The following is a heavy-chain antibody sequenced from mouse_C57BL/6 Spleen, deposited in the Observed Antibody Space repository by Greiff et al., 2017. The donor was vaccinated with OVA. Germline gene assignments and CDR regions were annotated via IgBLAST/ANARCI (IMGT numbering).Heavy chain of an antibody. J-gene: IGHJ3*01. D-gene: IGHD2-12*01. V-gene: IGHV1-52*01. Sequence: QVQLQQPGAELVRPGSSVKLSCKASGYTFTSYWMHWVKQRPIQGLEWIGNIDPSDSETPYNQKFKDKATLTVDKSSSTAYMQLSSLTSEDSAVYYCAREKTYYTWFAYWGQGTLVTVSA. CDR2: IDPSDSET. CDR3: AREKTYYTWFAY. CDR1: GYTFTSYW.